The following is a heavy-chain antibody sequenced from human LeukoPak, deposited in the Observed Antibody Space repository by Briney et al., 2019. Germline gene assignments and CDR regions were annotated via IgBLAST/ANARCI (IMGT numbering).Heavy chain of an antibody. V-gene: IGHV3-23*01. CDR1: GFTFSSYA. Sequence: GGSLRLSCAASGFTFSSYAMTWVRQAPGKGLEWGSGIGGSGGSTYYADSVKGRFSISRDNSKKTLYLQMNSLRAEDTAVYFCAKDSDIFNYRGQGTLVTVSS. CDR3: AKDSDIFNY. J-gene: IGHJ4*02. CDR2: IGGSGGST. D-gene: IGHD2-21*02.